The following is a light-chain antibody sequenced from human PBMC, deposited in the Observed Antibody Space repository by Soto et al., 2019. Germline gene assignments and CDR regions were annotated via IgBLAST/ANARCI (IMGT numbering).Light chain of an antibody. CDR1: SSNIGAGYD. J-gene: IGLJ3*02. CDR2: GNS. Sequence: QPVLTQPPSVSGAPGQRVTISCTGSSSNIGAGYDVHWYQQFPGTAPRLLIHGNSNRPTGVFDRFSGSKSGTSASLAITGLQAEDEADYYCQSYDGSLSGSVFGGGTKVTVL. V-gene: IGLV1-40*01. CDR3: QSYDGSLSGSV.